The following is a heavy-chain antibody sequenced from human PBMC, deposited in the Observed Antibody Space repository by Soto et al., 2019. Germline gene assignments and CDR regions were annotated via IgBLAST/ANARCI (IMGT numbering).Heavy chain of an antibody. CDR3: AKDGGSVCSGGTCYFQAPDY. CDR1: GFTFSSYA. J-gene: IGHJ4*02. CDR2: IDGSGRNT. D-gene: IGHD2-8*02. Sequence: SGGSLRLSCAASGFTFSSYAMSWVRQAPGKGLEWVSGIDGSGRNTYYADSVKGRSTISRDNSKNTLSVQMDSLRVEDTALYYCAKDGGSVCSGGTCYFQAPDYWGQGTLVT. V-gene: IGHV3-23*01.